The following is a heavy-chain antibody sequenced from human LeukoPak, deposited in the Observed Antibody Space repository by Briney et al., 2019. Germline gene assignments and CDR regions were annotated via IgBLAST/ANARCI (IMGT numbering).Heavy chain of an antibody. CDR2: IYGGGNI. CDR1: GFTVSSNY. CDR3: ARGAGYNYPYYFDY. Sequence: GGSLRLSCAASGFTVSSNYMNWVRQAPGKGLEWVSVIYGGGNIYYADSVKGRFTISRDNSKNTLYLKMNSLRAEDTAVYYCARGAGYNYPYYFDYWGQGTLVTVSS. J-gene: IGHJ4*02. V-gene: IGHV3-53*01. D-gene: IGHD5-24*01.